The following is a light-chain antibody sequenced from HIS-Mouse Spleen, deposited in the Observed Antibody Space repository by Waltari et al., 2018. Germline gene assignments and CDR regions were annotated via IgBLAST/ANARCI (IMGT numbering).Light chain of an antibody. CDR1: ALPTKY. J-gene: IGLJ2*01. Sequence: SYELTQPPSVSVSPGQTARITCSGDALPTKYLYWYQQKSGQAPVLVIYEDSKRPSGIPERFSGSSSGTMATLTISGAQVEDEADYYCYSTDSSGNHRVFGGGTKLTVL. V-gene: IGLV3-10*01. CDR2: EDS. CDR3: YSTDSSGNHRV.